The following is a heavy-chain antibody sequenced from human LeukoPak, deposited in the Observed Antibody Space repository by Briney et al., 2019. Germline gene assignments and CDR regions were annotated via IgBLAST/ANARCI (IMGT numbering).Heavy chain of an antibody. V-gene: IGHV4-34*09. CDR2: IYYSGST. J-gene: IGHJ4*02. CDR1: GGSFSGYY. D-gene: IGHD3-22*01. Sequence: SETLSLTCAVYGGSFSGYYWSWIRQPPGKGLEWIGYIYYSGSTYYNPSLKSRVTISVDTSKNQFSLKLSSVTAADTAVYYCARGSGPITMIGVPGYWGQGTLVTVSS. CDR3: ARGSGPITMIGVPGY.